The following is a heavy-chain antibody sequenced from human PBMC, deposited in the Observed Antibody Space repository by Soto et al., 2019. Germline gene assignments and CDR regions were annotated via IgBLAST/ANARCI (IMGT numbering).Heavy chain of an antibody. D-gene: IGHD3-22*01. Sequence: SVKVSCKASGGTCSIYAISCVLQAPVQWLDWMGGIIPIFGTANYAQKFQGRVTITADESTSTAYMELSSLRSEDTAVYYCARGVSSGYYDYWGQGTLVTVSS. CDR2: IIPIFGTA. J-gene: IGHJ4*02. V-gene: IGHV1-69*13. CDR1: GGTCSIYA. CDR3: ARGVSSGYYDY.